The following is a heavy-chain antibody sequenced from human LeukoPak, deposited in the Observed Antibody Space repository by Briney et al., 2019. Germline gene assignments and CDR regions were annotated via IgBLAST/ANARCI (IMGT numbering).Heavy chain of an antibody. V-gene: IGHV3-23*01. CDR2: ISGSGGST. CDR3: AKDISTIFGVGSSEYFQH. J-gene: IGHJ1*01. CDR1: GFTFSSYA. D-gene: IGHD3-3*01. Sequence: GGSLRLSCAASGFTFSSYAMRWVRQAPGKGLEWVSAISGSGGSTYYADSVKGRFTISRDNSKNTLYLQMNSLRAEDTAVYYCAKDISTIFGVGSSEYFQHWGQGTLVTVSS.